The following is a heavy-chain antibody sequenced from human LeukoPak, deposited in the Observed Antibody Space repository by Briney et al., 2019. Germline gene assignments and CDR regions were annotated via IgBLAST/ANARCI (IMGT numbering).Heavy chain of an antibody. CDR3: ARAYHSSWYLNWFDP. CDR1: GASLRENY. D-gene: IGHD6-13*01. CDR2: VKHSGST. Sequence: SETLSLTCNVSGASLRENYWSWIRQSPGKGLEWIAEVKHSGSTNYNPSLKSRVTISADTSKSEISLKLSTVTAADTAVYYCARAYHSSWYLNWFDPWGQGTLVTVSS. V-gene: IGHV4-34*01. J-gene: IGHJ5*02.